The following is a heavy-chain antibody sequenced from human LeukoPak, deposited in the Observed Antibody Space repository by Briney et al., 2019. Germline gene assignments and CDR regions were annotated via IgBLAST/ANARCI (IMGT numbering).Heavy chain of an antibody. Sequence: GRSLRLSCATSGFTFDDYAMHWVRQAPGKGLEWVSGISWNSGLIGYADSVKGRFTISRDNAKNSLYLQMNSLRVEDTALYYCAKEADYHGELLYYYFDYWGQGTLVTVSS. V-gene: IGHV3-9*01. D-gene: IGHD3-10*01. CDR3: AKEADYHGELLYYYFDY. CDR1: GFTFDDYA. CDR2: ISWNSGLI. J-gene: IGHJ4*02.